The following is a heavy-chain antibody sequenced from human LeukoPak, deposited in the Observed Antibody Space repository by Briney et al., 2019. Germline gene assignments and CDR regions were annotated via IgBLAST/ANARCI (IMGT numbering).Heavy chain of an antibody. D-gene: IGHD2-21*02. CDR1: GGSFSPYY. CDR3: ARAVRHIVVVTAANDAFDI. Sequence: SETLSLTCAVYGGSFSPYYWSWIRQSPDKGLEWIGEINHSRSTNYNPSLKSRVTISVDTSKNQFSLKLSSVTAADTAVYYCARAVRHIVVVTAANDAFDIWGQGTMVTVSS. CDR2: INHSRST. J-gene: IGHJ3*02. V-gene: IGHV4-34*01.